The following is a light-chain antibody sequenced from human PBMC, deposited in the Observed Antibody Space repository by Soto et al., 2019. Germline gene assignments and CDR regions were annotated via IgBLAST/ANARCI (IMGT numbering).Light chain of an antibody. CDR1: QSISSY. CDR3: QQRSNWLLT. J-gene: IGKJ4*01. CDR2: DAS. Sequence: EIVLTQSPATLSLSPGERATLSCRASQSISSYLAWYQHKPGQPPRLLIYDASNRATGIPARFSGSGSGTDFTLTISILEPEDSAVYYCQQRSNWLLTFGGGTRVEVK. V-gene: IGKV3-11*01.